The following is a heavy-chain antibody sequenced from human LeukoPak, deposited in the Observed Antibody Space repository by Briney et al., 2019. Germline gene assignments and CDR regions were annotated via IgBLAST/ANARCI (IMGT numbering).Heavy chain of an antibody. CDR1: GGSINNYY. V-gene: IGHV4-59*01. CDR2: VYYSGST. D-gene: IGHD3-22*01. Sequence: SETLSLTCTVSGGSINNYYWSWIRQPPGKGLEWIGYVYYSGSTNYNPSLRSRVTTSVDTSKNQFSLKLSSVTAADTAVYYCARGTYPLYYDSSGYYRYWGQGTLVTVSS. CDR3: ARGTYPLYYDSSGYYRY. J-gene: IGHJ4*02.